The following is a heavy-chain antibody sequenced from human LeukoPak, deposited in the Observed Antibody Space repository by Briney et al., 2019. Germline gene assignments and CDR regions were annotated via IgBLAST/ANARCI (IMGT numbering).Heavy chain of an antibody. Sequence: PGGSLRLSCAASGFTFSSYEMNWVRQAPGKGLEWVAIIWYDGSNEYYADSVKGRFTISRDNSKNTLYLQMNSLRAEDTAVYYCARALWPYYFDYWGQGTLVTVSS. CDR3: ARALWPYYFDY. CDR2: IWYDGSNE. V-gene: IGHV3-33*08. D-gene: IGHD2-21*01. CDR1: GFTFSSYE. J-gene: IGHJ4*02.